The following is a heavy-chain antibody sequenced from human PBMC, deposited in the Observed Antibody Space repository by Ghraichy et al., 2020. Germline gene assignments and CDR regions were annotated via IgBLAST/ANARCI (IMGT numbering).Heavy chain of an antibody. J-gene: IGHJ4*02. D-gene: IGHD1-26*01. Sequence: GESLNISCAASGFTFSSYVMVWVRQAPGKGLEWVSSISSSSNYIYYADSVKGRFTISRDNAKNSLYLQMNTLRAEDTAVYYCARGPGLYAVQELSDYWGQGTLVTVSS. CDR2: ISSSSNYI. V-gene: IGHV3-21*01. CDR1: GFTFSSYV. CDR3: ARGPGLYAVQELSDY.